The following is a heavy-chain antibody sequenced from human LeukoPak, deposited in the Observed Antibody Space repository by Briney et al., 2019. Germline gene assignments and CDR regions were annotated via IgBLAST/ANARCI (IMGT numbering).Heavy chain of an antibody. CDR2: IYYSGST. Sequence: SETLSLTCTVSGGSISSYYWSWIRQPPGKGLEWIGYIYYSGSTNYNPSLKSRVTISVDTSKNQFSLKLSSVTAADTAVYYCARGIVVVPAAMNYFDYWGQGTLVTVSS. CDR1: GGSISSYY. J-gene: IGHJ4*02. CDR3: ARGIVVVPAAMNYFDY. V-gene: IGHV4-59*01. D-gene: IGHD2-2*01.